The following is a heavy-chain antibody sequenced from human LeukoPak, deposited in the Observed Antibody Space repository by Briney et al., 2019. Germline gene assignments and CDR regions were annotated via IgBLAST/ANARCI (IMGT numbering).Heavy chain of an antibody. V-gene: IGHV3-74*01. Sequence: GSLRLSCAASGFTFSSYWMHWVRQAPGKGLVWVSRINSDGSSTSYADSVKGRSTISRDNAKNTLYLQMNSLRAEDTAVYYCARRSDSSSWYNNWFDPWGQGTLVTVSS. CDR2: INSDGSST. J-gene: IGHJ5*02. CDR1: GFTFSSYW. CDR3: ARRSDSSSWYNNWFDP. D-gene: IGHD6-13*01.